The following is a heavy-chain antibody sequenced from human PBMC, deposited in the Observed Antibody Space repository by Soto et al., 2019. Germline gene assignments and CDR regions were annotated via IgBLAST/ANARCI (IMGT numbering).Heavy chain of an antibody. CDR3: ARGPYSNYYYYYGMDV. CDR2: INHSGST. Sequence: SETLSLTCAVYGGSFSGYDWSWIRQPPGKGLEWIGEINHSGSTNYNPSLKSRVTISVDTSKNQFSLKLSSVTAADTAVYYCARGPYSNYYYYYGMDVWGQGTTVTVSS. V-gene: IGHV4-34*01. CDR1: GGSFSGYD. D-gene: IGHD4-4*01. J-gene: IGHJ6*02.